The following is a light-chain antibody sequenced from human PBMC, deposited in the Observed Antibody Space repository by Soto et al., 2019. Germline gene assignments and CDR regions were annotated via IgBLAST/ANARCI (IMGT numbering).Light chain of an antibody. CDR3: QGHSTYPRT. Sequence: DIQMTQSPSSLSASVGDRFTITCRASQSISSYLNWYQQRPGKAPKLLIYAASSLQSGVPSRFSGSGSGTEFTLTISSLQPEDFATYYCQGHSTYPRTFGPGTKVDIK. V-gene: IGKV1-17*01. CDR2: AAS. J-gene: IGKJ1*01. CDR1: QSISSY.